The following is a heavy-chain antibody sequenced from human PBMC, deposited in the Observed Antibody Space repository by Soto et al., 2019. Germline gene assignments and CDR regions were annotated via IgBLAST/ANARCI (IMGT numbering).Heavy chain of an antibody. CDR3: ARELELRGYNLNY. Sequence: QVQLVQSGAEVKKPGSSVKVSCKASGGTFSSYAISWVRQAPGQGLEWMGGIIPIFGTANYAQKFQGRVTISADESTSTADMELSSLRSEDTAVYYCARELELRGYNLNYWGQGTLVTVSS. J-gene: IGHJ4*02. CDR2: IIPIFGTA. CDR1: GGTFSSYA. D-gene: IGHD1-7*01. V-gene: IGHV1-69*01.